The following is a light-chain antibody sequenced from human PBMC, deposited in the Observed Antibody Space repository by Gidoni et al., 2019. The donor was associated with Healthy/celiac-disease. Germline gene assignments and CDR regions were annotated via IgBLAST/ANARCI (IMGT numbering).Light chain of an antibody. V-gene: IGKV2-28*01. CDR1: QSLLHSNGYNY. CDR3: MQALQTPPWT. CDR2: LGS. Sequence: DIVMTQSPLSLPVTPGEPASISCRSSQSLLHSNGYNYLDWYLQKPGQSPQLLLYLGSNRDSGVPDRFSGSGSGTDFTLKISRVEAEDVGVYYCMQALQTPPWTFGQGTKVEIK. J-gene: IGKJ1*01.